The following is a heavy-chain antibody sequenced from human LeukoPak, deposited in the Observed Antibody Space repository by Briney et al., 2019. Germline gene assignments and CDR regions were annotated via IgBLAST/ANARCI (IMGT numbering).Heavy chain of an antibody. CDR2: ISAYNGNT. CDR3: AREYPADAFDI. CDR1: GYTFTSYS. Sequence: ASVKVSCEASGYTFTSYSISWVRQAPGQGLEWMGWISAYNGNTNYAQKLQGRVTMTTDTSTSTAYMELRSLRPDDTAVYYCAREYPADAFDIWGQGTMVTVSS. V-gene: IGHV1-18*01. J-gene: IGHJ3*02.